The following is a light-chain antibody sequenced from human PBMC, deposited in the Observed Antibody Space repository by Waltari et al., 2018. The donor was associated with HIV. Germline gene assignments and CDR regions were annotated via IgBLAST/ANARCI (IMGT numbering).Light chain of an antibody. V-gene: IGLV1-44*01. J-gene: IGLJ3*02. CDR1: SSHTGRNT. Sequence: QSMLPQPPSASGTPGQRVTISCSGSSSHTGRNTVNWYQPLPGTAPKLLIYSSKHRPSGVPDRFSGSKSGTSASLAISGLQSEEEADYYCATWDDSLNGRVFGGGTKLTVL. CDR3: ATWDDSLNGRV. CDR2: SSK.